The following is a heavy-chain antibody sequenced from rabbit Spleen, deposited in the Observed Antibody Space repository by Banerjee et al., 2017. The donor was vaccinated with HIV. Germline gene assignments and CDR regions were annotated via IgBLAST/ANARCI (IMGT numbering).Heavy chain of an antibody. D-gene: IGHD2-1*01. J-gene: IGHJ4*01. CDR2: IWTGSTGIT. CDR1: GFSFSSGYD. Sequence: QSLEESGGGLVKPGASLTLTCTASGFSFSSGYDMCWVRQAPGKGLEWIGTIWTGSTGITWYASWAKGRFTISKTSSTTVTLQLSSLTAADTATYFCSRGDGGLDLWGQGTLVTVS. V-gene: IGHV1S40*01. CDR3: SRGDGGLDL.